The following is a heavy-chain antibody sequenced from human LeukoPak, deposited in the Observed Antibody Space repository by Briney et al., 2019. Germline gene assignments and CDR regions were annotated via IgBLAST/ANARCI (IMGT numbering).Heavy chain of an antibody. CDR1: GFTFSTSS. CDR2: ISSGSGTI. D-gene: IGHD2-2*01. V-gene: IGHV3-48*01. Sequence: HPGGSLRLSCAASGFTFSTSSKNWVRQAPGRGLEWISYISSGSGTIYYADSVKGRFTISKDTAKNSLSLQMNSLRAEDTAVYYCATGPNTSPFDYWGQGTLVTVSS. J-gene: IGHJ4*02. CDR3: ATGPNTSPFDY.